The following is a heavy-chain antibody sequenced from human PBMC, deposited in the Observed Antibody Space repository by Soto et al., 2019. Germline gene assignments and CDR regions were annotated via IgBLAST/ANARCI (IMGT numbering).Heavy chain of an antibody. CDR1: SGSISGYY. D-gene: IGHD4-17*01. Sequence: SETLSLTCTVSSGSISGYYWAWIRQPPGKGLEWIGQIYYSGGTKYNPSLESRVTISVDTSKNQFSVKLSSVTAADTAVYYCARGGDYGDSDYWGQGTLVTVSS. V-gene: IGHV4-59*01. J-gene: IGHJ4*02. CDR3: ARGGDYGDSDY. CDR2: IYYSGGT.